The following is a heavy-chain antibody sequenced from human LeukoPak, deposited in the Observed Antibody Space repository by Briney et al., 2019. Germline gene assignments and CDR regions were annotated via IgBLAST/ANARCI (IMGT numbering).Heavy chain of an antibody. CDR2: ISGSGYNT. CDR1: GFTFSNSA. V-gene: IGHV3-23*01. D-gene: IGHD3-16*01. Sequence: GESLKISCAASGFTFSNSAMNWVRQAPGKGPEWVSAISGSGYNTYYADSVVGRLTISRDNSKNTLYLQMNSLRAEDTAVYYCAKCLPLRSDDYAPFDYWGQGTLVTVSS. J-gene: IGHJ4*02. CDR3: AKCLPLRSDDYAPFDY.